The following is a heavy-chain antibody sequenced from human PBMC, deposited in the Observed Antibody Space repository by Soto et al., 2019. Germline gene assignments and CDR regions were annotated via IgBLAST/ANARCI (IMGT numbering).Heavy chain of an antibody. CDR3: TKDGDAYDFAFHK. CDR2: ITKTGRST. CDR1: GFSFSNYG. V-gene: IGHV3-23*01. D-gene: IGHD3-3*01. Sequence: EVPLLESGGGLVQPGGSLRLSCATSGFSFSNYGMNWVRQAPGKGLEWVSGITKTGRSTFIADSVRGRFTISRDNLKNIMYLQMNSLRVDDTALYYCTKDGDAYDFAFHKWGQGTMVTVTS. J-gene: IGHJ3*02.